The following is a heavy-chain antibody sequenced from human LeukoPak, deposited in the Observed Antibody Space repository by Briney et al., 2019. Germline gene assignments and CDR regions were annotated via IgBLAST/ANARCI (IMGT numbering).Heavy chain of an antibody. CDR2: ISYDGSNK. V-gene: IGHV3-30*18. CDR3: AKEYCSNSVCHSLDY. CDR1: GFTFSTYG. Sequence: PGGSLRLSCAASGFTFSTYGMHWVRQAPGKGLEWVAVISYDGSNKYYADSVKGRFTFPRDNSKNTLYLQMNSLRAEDTAVYYCAKEYCSNSVCHSLDYWGQGTLVTVSS. J-gene: IGHJ4*02. D-gene: IGHD2-8*01.